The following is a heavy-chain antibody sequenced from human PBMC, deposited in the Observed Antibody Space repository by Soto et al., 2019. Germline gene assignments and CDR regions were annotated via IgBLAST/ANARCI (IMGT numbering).Heavy chain of an antibody. CDR2: TYSSSYT. D-gene: IGHD3-22*01. V-gene: IGHV3-53*01. CDR1: GITVNREY. J-gene: IGHJ1*01. CDR3: ARGAGIVVVQYFQH. Sequence: PGESLKISCAASGITVNREYMSWVRQAPGKGLEWVSITYSSSYTNYADSVKGRFTISRDNAKNSLYLQMNSLRAEDTAVYYCARGAGIVVVQYFQHWGQGTLVTVSS.